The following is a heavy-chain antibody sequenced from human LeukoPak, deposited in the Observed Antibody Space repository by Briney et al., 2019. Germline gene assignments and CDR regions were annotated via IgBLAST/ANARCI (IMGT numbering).Heavy chain of an antibody. CDR1: GGSFSGYY. J-gene: IGHJ4*02. Sequence: SETLSLTCAVYGGSFSGYYWSWIRQPPGKGLEWIGEINHSGSTNYNPSLKGRVTISVDTSKNQFSLKLSSVTAADTAVYYCARSSGYYRLVTDYWGQGTLVTVSS. CDR2: INHSGST. CDR3: ARSSGYYRLVTDY. D-gene: IGHD3-22*01. V-gene: IGHV4-34*01.